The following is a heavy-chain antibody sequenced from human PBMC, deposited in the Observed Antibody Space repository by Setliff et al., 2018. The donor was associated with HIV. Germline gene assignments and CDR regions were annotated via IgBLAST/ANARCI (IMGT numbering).Heavy chain of an antibody. CDR2: IKQDGSEK. D-gene: IGHD6-19*01. CDR1: GFTFSDYW. CDR3: ARGGYVSAWYDEPVQFYQHMDV. J-gene: IGHJ6*03. Sequence: GGSLRLSCAASGFTFSDYWMTWVRQAPGKGLEWVANIKQDGSEKYCVDSVKGRFTISRDNAKNSLYLQMNSLGAEDTAVYYCARGGYVSAWYDEPVQFYQHMDVWGKGTTVTVSS. V-gene: IGHV3-7*03.